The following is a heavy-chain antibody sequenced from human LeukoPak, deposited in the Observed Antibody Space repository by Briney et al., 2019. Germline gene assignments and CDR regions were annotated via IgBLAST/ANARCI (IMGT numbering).Heavy chain of an antibody. J-gene: IGHJ4*02. CDR2: ISSSGGT. D-gene: IGHD3-16*01. CDR3: AREGRSATDGY. CDR1: GGSISNYF. V-gene: IGHV4-4*07. Sequence: PSETLSLTCTVSGGSISNYFWSWIRQPAGKGLEWIGRISSSGGTDYNPSLQSRVTMSVDSSKNQFSLKLSSMTAADTAVYYCAREGRSATDGYWGQGTLVTVSS.